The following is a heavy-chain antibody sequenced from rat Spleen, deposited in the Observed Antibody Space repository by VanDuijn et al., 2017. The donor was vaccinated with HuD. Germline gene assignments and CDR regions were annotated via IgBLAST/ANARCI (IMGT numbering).Heavy chain of an antibody. CDR3: ARHGPLRRVSLYVMDA. J-gene: IGHJ4*01. Sequence: EVQLVESGGGLVQPGRSLKLSCVASGFTFNNYWMTWVRQAPTKGLEWVATISYDGSSTYYRDSVKGRFTISRDNAKSTLYLQMDSLRSEDTATYYCARHGPLRRVSLYVMDAWGQGASVTVSS. CDR2: ISYDGSST. V-gene: IGHV5-29*01. D-gene: IGHD1-11*01. CDR1: GFTFNNYW.